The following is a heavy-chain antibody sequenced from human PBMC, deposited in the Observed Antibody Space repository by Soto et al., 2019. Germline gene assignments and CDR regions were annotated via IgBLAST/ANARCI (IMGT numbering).Heavy chain of an antibody. CDR3: ARQETGSPYYDFWSGSRYWFDP. CDR2: IYYSGST. Sequence: PSETLSLTCTVSGGSISSSSYYWGWIRQPPGKGLEWIGSIYYSGSTYYNPSLKSRVTISVDRSKNQFSLKLSSVTAADTAVYYCARQETGSPYYDFWSGSRYWFDPWGQGTLVTVSS. CDR1: GGSISSSSYY. V-gene: IGHV4-39*01. J-gene: IGHJ5*02. D-gene: IGHD3-3*01.